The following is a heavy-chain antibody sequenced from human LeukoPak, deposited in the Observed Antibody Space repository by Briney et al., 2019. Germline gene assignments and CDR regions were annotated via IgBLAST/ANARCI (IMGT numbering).Heavy chain of an antibody. CDR3: AREYYYGSGSSYNWFDP. V-gene: IGHV5-51*01. CDR1: GYSFTSYW. CDR2: IYPGDSDT. J-gene: IGHJ5*02. D-gene: IGHD3-10*01. Sequence: GESLKISCKGSGYSFTSYWIGWVRQMPGKGLKWMGIIYPGDSDTRYSPSFQGPVTISADKSISTAYLQWSSLKASDTAMYYCAREYYYGSGSSYNWFDPWGQGTLVTVSS.